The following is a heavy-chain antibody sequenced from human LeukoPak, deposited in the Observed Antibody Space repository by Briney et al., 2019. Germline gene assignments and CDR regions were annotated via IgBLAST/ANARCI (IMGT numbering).Heavy chain of an antibody. CDR1: GGSISSSSYY. J-gene: IGHJ4*02. CDR3: ARGPDSSGYYYLWDY. V-gene: IGHV4-39*01. CDR2: IYYSGST. D-gene: IGHD3-22*01. Sequence: SETLSLTCTVSGGSISSSSYYWGWIRQPPGKGLEWIGSIYYSGSTYYNPSLKSRVTISVDTSKNQFSLKLSSVTAADTAVYYCARGPDSSGYYYLWDYWGQGTLVTVSS.